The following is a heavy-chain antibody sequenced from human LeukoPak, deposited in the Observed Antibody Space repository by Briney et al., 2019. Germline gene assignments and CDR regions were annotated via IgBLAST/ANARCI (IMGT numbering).Heavy chain of an antibody. CDR1: GGSISSGSYY. V-gene: IGHV4-61*02. J-gene: IGHJ4*02. CDR2: IYTSGST. Sequence: SETLSLTCTVSGGSISSGSYYWSWIRQPAGKGLEWIGRIYTSGSTNYNPSLKSRVTISVDTSKNQFSLKLSSVTAADTAVYYYARWTTVTRAFDYWGQGTLVSVSS. D-gene: IGHD4-17*01. CDR3: ARWTTVTRAFDY.